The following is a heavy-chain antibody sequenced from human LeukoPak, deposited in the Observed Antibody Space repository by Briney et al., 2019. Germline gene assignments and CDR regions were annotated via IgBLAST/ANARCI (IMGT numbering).Heavy chain of an antibody. CDR3: ARLLDYDSSGDPDTFDI. J-gene: IGHJ3*02. D-gene: IGHD3-22*01. CDR2: FHHTAGT. CDR1: GDSISGYY. V-gene: IGHV4-59*08. Sequence: PSETLSLTCSVSGDSISGYYWSWIRQSPGKGLEWIGYFHHTAGTRYNPSLQSRVTISIDTPRNHFSLKLNSLSAADTAVYFCARLLDYDSSGDPDTFDIWGQGTMVTVSS.